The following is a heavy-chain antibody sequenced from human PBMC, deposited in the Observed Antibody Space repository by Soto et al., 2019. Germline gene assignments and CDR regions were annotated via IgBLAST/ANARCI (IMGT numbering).Heavy chain of an antibody. CDR2: IKQDGSET. CDR3: AGEGFRGVISYYGMDV. J-gene: IGHJ6*02. V-gene: IGHV3-7*04. Sequence: GWSLRLSCAAAGFTCSSYWMSWVRQAPGKGLEWVANIKQDGSETYYVESVKGRFTSSRDNAKNSLYLQMNGLRAEGTAVYYCAGEGFRGVISYYGMDVWGQGTTVTVSS. CDR1: GFTCSSYW. D-gene: IGHD3-10*01.